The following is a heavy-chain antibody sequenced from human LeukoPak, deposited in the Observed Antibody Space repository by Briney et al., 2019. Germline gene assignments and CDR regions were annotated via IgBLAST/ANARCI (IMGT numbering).Heavy chain of an antibody. V-gene: IGHV4-39*07. CDR2: IFYSGIT. CDR3: ARDRGYCSGGSCYSDY. Sequence: PSETLSLTCTVSGDSISSSNYFWGWVRQPPGKGLEWIGSIFYSGITYNNPSLESRVTMSVDTSKNQFSLKLSSVTAADTAVYYCARDRGYCSGGSCYSDYWGQGTLVTVSS. CDR1: GDSISSSNYF. D-gene: IGHD2-15*01. J-gene: IGHJ4*02.